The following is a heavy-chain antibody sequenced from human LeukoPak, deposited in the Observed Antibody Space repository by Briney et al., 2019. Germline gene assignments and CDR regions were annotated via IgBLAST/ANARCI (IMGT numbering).Heavy chain of an antibody. CDR2: IYYSGST. V-gene: IGHV4-59*01. CDR3: ARDSGDTGSTHYYGMDV. CDR1: GGSISSYY. D-gene: IGHD1-26*01. J-gene: IGHJ6*02. Sequence: SETLSLTCTVSGGSISSYYWSWIRQPPGKGLEWIGYIYYSGSTNYNPSLKSRVTISVDTSKNQFSLKLSSVTAADTAVYYCARDSGDTGSTHYYGMDVWGQGTTVTVSS.